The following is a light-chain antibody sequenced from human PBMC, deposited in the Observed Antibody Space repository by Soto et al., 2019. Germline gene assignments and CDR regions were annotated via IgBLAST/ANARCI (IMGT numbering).Light chain of an antibody. V-gene: IGKV3-15*01. CDR1: QSVSSSY. CDR3: HHYNSWPYT. CDR2: DAS. J-gene: IGKJ2*01. Sequence: EIVLTQSPCTLSLSPGERATLSCRASQSVSSSYLAWYQQKPGQAPRLLIYDASTRAPGFPARFSGSGSGTEFTLTISSLQSEDFAVYYCHHYNSWPYTFGQGTKVDI.